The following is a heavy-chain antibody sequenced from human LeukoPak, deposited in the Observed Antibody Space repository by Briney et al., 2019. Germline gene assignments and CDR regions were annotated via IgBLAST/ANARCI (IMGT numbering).Heavy chain of an antibody. CDR1: GYTFTSYD. V-gene: IGHV1-46*01. Sequence: ASVKVSCKASGYTFTSYDFNWVRQAPGQGLEWMGIINPSGGSTSYAQKFQGRVTMTRDTSTSTVYMELSSLRSEDTAVYYCARGRMKDGYNYGFDYWGQGTLVTVSS. CDR2: INPSGGST. CDR3: ARGRMKDGYNYGFDY. D-gene: IGHD5-24*01. J-gene: IGHJ4*02.